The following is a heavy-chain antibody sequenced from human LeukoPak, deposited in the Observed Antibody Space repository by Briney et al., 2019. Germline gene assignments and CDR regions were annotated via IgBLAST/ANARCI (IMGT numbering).Heavy chain of an antibody. V-gene: IGHV3-21*01. CDR2: ISSSSSYI. D-gene: IGHD3-10*01. Sequence: GGSLRLSCAASGFTFSSYSMNWVRQAPGKGLEWVSSISSSSSYIYYADSVKGRFTISRDNAKNSLYLQMNSLRAEDTAVYYCARVGMYYYYMDVWGQGTTVTVSS. CDR1: GFTFSSYS. J-gene: IGHJ6*03. CDR3: ARVGMYYYYMDV.